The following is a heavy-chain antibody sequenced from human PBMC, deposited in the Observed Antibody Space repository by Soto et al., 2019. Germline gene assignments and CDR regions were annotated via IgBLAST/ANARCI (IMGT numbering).Heavy chain of an antibody. D-gene: IGHD3-22*01. Sequence: ASVKVSCKASGYTFTGYYMHWVRQAPGQGLEWMGWINPNSGGTNYAQKFQGRVTMTRDTSISTAYMELSRLRSDYTAVYYCARGIGSTYYYDCSGYYVYYYYGMDVWGQGTTLTVFS. CDR1: GYTFTGYY. V-gene: IGHV1-2*02. CDR3: ARGIGSTYYYDCSGYYVYYYYGMDV. J-gene: IGHJ6*02. CDR2: INPNSGGT.